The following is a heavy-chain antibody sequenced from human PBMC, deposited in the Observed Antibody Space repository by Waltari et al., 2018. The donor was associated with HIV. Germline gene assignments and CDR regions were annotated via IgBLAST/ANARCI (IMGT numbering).Heavy chain of an antibody. Sequence: EVQLVESGGGLVQPGGSLRLSCAASGFTFSSYWMSWVRQAPGKGLEWVANIKQDGSEKYYVDSVKGRFTISRDNAKNSLYLQMNSLRAEDTAVYYCARVGAGIAEYFYYYYYGMDVWGQGTTVTVSS. CDR3: ARVGAGIAEYFYYYYYGMDV. V-gene: IGHV3-7*01. CDR2: IKQDGSEK. D-gene: IGHD6-13*01. CDR1: GFTFSSYW. J-gene: IGHJ6*02.